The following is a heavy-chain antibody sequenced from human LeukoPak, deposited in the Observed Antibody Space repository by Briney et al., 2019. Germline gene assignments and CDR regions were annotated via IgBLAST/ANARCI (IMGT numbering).Heavy chain of an antibody. J-gene: IGHJ4*02. V-gene: IGHV3-7*02. CDR3: AKYHYISGTYQAFDY. D-gene: IGHD3-10*01. CDR1: GFTFSNYW. Sequence: GGSLRLSCAASGFTFSNYWMSWVRRAPGKGLEWVANIKEDGTEKYYVDSVKGRFTISRDNAKNSLYLQMASLRAEDTAVYYCAKYHYISGTYQAFDYWGQGTLVTVSS. CDR2: IKEDGTEK.